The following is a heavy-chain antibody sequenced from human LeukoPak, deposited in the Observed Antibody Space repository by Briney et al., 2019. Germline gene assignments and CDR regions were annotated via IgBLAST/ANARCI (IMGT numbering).Heavy chain of an antibody. CDR3: ARDRAVYGDKSYFHC. Sequence: SETLSLTCTVSGGSISSYYWSWIRQPPGKGLEWIGYIYYSGNTNYNPSLKSRVTISVDTSKNQFSLKLSSVTAADTAVYYCARDRAVYGDKSYFHCWAQGTLVTVSS. CDR1: GGSISSYY. D-gene: IGHD4-17*01. V-gene: IGHV4-59*01. J-gene: IGHJ4*02. CDR2: IYYSGNT.